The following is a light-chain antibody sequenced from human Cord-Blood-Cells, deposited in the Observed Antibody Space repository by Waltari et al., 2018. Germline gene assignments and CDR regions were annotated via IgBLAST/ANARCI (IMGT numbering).Light chain of an antibody. Sequence: QSALTQPASVSGSPGQSITISCPGTSSAVGGYNYVSWYQQHPGKAPKLMIYEVSTRPAGVSNRFSGSKSGNTASLTISGIQSEDESYYYCSSYTSSSTVVFGGGTKLTVL. V-gene: IGLV2-14*01. CDR1: SSAVGGYNY. CDR2: EVS. CDR3: SSYTSSSTVV. J-gene: IGLJ2*01.